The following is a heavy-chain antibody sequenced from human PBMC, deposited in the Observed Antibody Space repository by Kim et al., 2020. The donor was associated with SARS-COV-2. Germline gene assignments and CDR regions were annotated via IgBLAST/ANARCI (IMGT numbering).Heavy chain of an antibody. CDR3: ASFSSAHAFDI. V-gene: IGHV4-34*01. CDR1: GGSFSGYY. CDR2: INHSGST. J-gene: IGHJ3*02. Sequence: SETLSLTCAVYGGSFSGYYWSWIRQPPGKGLEWIGEINHSGSTNYNPSLKSRVTISVDTSKNQFSLKLSSVTAADTAVYYCASFSSAHAFDIWGQGTMVTVSS. D-gene: IGHD6-25*01.